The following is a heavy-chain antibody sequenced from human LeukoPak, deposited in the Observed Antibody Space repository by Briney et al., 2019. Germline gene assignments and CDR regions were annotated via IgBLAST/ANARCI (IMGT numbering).Heavy chain of an antibody. Sequence: PSETLSLTCTVSGVSISSYYWSWIRQPPGKGLEWIGYIYYSGSTNYNPSLKSRVTISVDTSKNQFSLKLSSVTAADTAVYYCARSTTVTTWGVWFDPWGQGTLVTVSS. J-gene: IGHJ5*02. V-gene: IGHV4-59*08. CDR3: ARSTTVTTWGVWFDP. D-gene: IGHD4-11*01. CDR2: IYYSGST. CDR1: GVSISSYY.